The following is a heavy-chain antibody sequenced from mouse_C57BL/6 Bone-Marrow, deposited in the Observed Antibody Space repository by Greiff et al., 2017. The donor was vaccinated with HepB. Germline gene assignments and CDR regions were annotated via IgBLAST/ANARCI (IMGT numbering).Heavy chain of an antibody. V-gene: IGHV1-26*01. Sequence: EVQLQQSGPELVKPGASVKISCKASGYTFTDYYMNWVKQSHGKSLEWIGDINPNNGGTSYNQKFKGKATLTVDKSSSTAYMELRSLTSEDSAVYYCAKESPTGPHWGQGTTLTVSS. J-gene: IGHJ2*01. CDR2: INPNNGGT. CDR1: GYTFTDYY. CDR3: AKESPTGPH. D-gene: IGHD4-1*02.